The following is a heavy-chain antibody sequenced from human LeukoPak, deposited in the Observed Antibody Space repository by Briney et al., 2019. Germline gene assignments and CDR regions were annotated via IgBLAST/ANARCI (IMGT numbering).Heavy chain of an antibody. CDR1: GGSVSSAGYY. D-gene: IGHD3-10*01. J-gene: IGHJ4*02. CDR2: ISYSGST. Sequence: SETLSLTCAASGGSVSSAGYYWTWIRQPPGKGLEWIGYISYSGSTNYNPSLKSRVTMSVDGSKDQFSLRLNSVTAADAAVYYCANYKRDSGTYCIDYWGQGTLVTVSS. CDR3: ANYKRDSGTYCIDY. V-gene: IGHV4-61*08.